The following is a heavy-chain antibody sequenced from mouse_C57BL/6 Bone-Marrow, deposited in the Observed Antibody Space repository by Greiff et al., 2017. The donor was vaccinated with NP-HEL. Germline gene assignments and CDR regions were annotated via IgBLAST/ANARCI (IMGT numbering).Heavy chain of an antibody. CDR1: GFTFSDYY. V-gene: IGHV5-16*01. Sequence: EVKVEESEGGLVQPGSSMKLSCTASGFTFSDYYMAWVRQVPEKVLEWVANINYDGSSTYYLDSLKSRFIISRENAKNILYLQMSSLKSEDTATYYCAREDYYGSSPFAYWGQGTLVTVSA. CDR2: INYDGSST. J-gene: IGHJ3*01. CDR3: AREDYYGSSPFAY. D-gene: IGHD1-1*01.